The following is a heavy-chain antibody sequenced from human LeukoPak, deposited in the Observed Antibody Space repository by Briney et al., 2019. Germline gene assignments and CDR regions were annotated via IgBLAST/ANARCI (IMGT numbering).Heavy chain of an antibody. D-gene: IGHD6-6*01. CDR2: IYYSGST. Sequence: SETLSLTCTVSGGALSNYYWSWIRQPPGKGLECIGYIYYSGSTNYNPSLRSRVTISVDTSKNQFSLKLTSVIPADTAVYYCARKKFIAAGGFDPWGQGTLVTVSS. CDR1: GGALSNYY. J-gene: IGHJ5*02. CDR3: ARKKFIAAGGFDP. V-gene: IGHV4-59*01.